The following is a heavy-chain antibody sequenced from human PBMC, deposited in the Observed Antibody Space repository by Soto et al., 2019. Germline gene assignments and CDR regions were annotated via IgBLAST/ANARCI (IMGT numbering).Heavy chain of an antibody. CDR2: IKQDGSEK. V-gene: IGHV3-7*05. Sequence: GGSLILSCAASGFTFSSYWMSWVRQAPGKGLEWVANIKQDGSEKYYVDSVKGRFTISRDNAKNSLYLQMNSLRAEDTAVYYCARDFPPDYYDSSGYWDVWGQGTTVTVSS. J-gene: IGHJ6*02. CDR3: ARDFPPDYYDSSGYWDV. CDR1: GFTFSSYW. D-gene: IGHD3-22*01.